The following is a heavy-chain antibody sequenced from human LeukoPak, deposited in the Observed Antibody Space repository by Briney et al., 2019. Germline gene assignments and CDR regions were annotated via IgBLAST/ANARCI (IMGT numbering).Heavy chain of an antibody. V-gene: IGHV1-2*02. CDR1: GYTFTGYY. Sequence: ASVKVSCKASGYTFTGYYMHWVRQATGQGLEWMGWINPNSGGTDYAQKFQGRVTMTRDTSISTAYMELSRLRSDDTAVYYCAAAGSIKHFYYYGMDGWEQGTTVTVSS. J-gene: IGHJ6*01. D-gene: IGHD6-13*01. CDR3: AAAGSIKHFYYYGMDG. CDR2: INPNSGGT.